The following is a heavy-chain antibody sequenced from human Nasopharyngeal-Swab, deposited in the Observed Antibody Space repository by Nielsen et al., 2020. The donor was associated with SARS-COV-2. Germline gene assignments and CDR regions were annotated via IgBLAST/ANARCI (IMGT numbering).Heavy chain of an antibody. V-gene: IGHV3-48*04. J-gene: IGHJ6*02. CDR1: GFTFSSYN. CDR3: AKDMGFIAVAGYYYYGMYF. Sequence: GESLKISCAASGFTFSSYNMNWVRQAPGKGLEWVSYINTGSSSIYYADSVKGRLTISRDNAKNSLYLQMNSLRADDTALYYCAKDMGFIAVAGYYYYGMYFGCQGTTVTVSS. CDR2: INTGSSSI. D-gene: IGHD6-19*01.